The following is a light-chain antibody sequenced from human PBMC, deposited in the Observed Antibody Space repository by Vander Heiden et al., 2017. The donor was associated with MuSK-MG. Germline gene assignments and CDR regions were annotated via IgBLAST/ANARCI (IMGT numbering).Light chain of an antibody. CDR3: QQSYSTPPET. CDR1: QSSSSY. V-gene: IGKV1-39*01. CDR2: AAS. Sequence: DIQMTQSPSSLSASVGDRVTITCRASQSSSSYLNWYQQKPGKAPKLLIYAASSLQSGVPARFSGSGSGTDFTLTISRLQPEDFATYYCQQSYSTPPETFGQGTKLEIK. J-gene: IGKJ2*01.